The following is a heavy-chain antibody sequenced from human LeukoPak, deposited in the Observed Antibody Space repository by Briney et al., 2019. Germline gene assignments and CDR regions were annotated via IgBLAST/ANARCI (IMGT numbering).Heavy chain of an antibody. CDR3: ARPVYCSGGRCYDVDY. D-gene: IGHD2-15*01. Sequence: GASLKISCKGSGSRFTNYWIGWARQMPGKGLEWMGTIYPGDSDTRYSPSFQGQVTISADNSISTAYLQWSSLKASDTAMYYCARPVYCSGGRCYDVDYWGQGTLVTVSS. CDR2: IYPGDSDT. V-gene: IGHV5-51*01. J-gene: IGHJ4*02. CDR1: GSRFTNYW.